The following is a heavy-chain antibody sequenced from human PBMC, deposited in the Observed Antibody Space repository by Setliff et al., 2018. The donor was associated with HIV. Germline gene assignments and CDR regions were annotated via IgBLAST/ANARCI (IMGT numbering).Heavy chain of an antibody. CDR2: INHSGST. CDR3: ASLGYCSSPNCYYQYFQH. CDR1: GGSFSGYY. J-gene: IGHJ1*01. Sequence: PSETLSLTCAVYGGSFSGYYWSWIRQPPGKGLEWIGEINHSGSTNYNPSLKSRVTISVDTSKNQFSLKLSSVTAADTAVYYCASLGYCSSPNCYYQYFQHWGQGTLVTVSS. D-gene: IGHD2-2*01. V-gene: IGHV4-34*01.